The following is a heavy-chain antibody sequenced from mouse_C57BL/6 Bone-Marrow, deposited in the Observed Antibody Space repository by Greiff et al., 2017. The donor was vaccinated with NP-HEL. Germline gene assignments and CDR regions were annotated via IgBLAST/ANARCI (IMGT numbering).Heavy chain of an antibody. V-gene: IGHV1-15*01. CDR2: IDPETGGT. J-gene: IGHJ2*01. Sequence: QVQLQQSGAELVRPGASVTLSCKASGYTFTDYEMHWVKQTPVHGLEWIGAIDPETGGTAYNQKFKGKAILTADKSSSTAYMELRILTSEDSAFYYCTTYYSNYLYYFDYWGQGTTLTVSS. CDR3: TTYYSNYLYYFDY. CDR1: GYTFTDYE. D-gene: IGHD2-5*01.